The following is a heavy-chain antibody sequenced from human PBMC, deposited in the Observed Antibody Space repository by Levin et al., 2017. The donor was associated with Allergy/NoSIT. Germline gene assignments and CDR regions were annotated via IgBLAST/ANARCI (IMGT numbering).Heavy chain of an antibody. D-gene: IGHD1-14*01. V-gene: IGHV4-34*01. CDR1: GGPLSGYF. CDR2: VNQFGAT. Sequence: PSETLSLTCAVYGGPLSGYFWTWIRQSPNKGLEWIGEVNQFGATNYNPSLESRLTISIDTSKNQFSLTVRSLTAADTAVYYCARQETGDFYFDSWGLRTLVTVSS. J-gene: IGHJ4*02. CDR3: ARQETGDFYFDS.